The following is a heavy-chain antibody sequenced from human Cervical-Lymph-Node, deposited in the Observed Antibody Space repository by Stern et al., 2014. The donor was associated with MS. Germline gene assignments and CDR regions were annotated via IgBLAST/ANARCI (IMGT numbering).Heavy chain of an antibody. D-gene: IGHD6-6*01. CDR2: IDSGGNT. V-gene: IGHV3-66*02. CDR1: GFTVSNNY. CDR3: ATRNIGTRGY. J-gene: IGHJ4*02. Sequence: EVQLLESGGGLVQPGGSLRLSCAASGFTVSNNYMTWVRQGPGLGLEWVSLIDSGGNTYYADSVKGRFTISRDNSKNTLYLQMNSLRPEDTAVYYCATRNIGTRGYWGQGALVTVSS.